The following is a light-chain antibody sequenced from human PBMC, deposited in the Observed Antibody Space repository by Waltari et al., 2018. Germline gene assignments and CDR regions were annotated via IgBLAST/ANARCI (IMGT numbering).Light chain of an antibody. J-gene: IGLJ2*01. CDR2: EVS. CDR1: SRDIGDYCF. Sequence: QSTLTQPPSASGSPGQSVTLPCNSTSRDIGDYCFVSWYQQHPSQAPKLIIFEVSKRPFGVPDRFSGSKSGTTASLTVSGLQAEDEADYYCSSHAAGNKVVVGGGTKLTVL. V-gene: IGLV2-8*01. CDR3: SSHAAGNKVV.